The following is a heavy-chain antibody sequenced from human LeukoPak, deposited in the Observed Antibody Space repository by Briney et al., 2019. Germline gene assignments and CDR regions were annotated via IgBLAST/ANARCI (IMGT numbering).Heavy chain of an antibody. CDR1: GFTFSTYW. CDR2: IKEDGSEK. Sequence: GGSLRLSCAASGFTFSTYWMTWVRQAPGKGLEWVANIKEDGSEKQYVESVKGRFTISRDNSKNTLYLQMNSLRAEDTAVYYCAKDRSGGYDAFDIWGQGTMVTVSS. CDR3: AKDRSGGYDAFDI. V-gene: IGHV3-7*01. J-gene: IGHJ3*02. D-gene: IGHD3-3*01.